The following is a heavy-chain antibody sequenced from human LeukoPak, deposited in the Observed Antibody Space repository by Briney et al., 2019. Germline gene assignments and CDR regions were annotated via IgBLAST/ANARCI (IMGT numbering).Heavy chain of an antibody. CDR1: GFTFSTYA. CDR3: ASTASYCGFDCYSYFDY. Sequence: PGGSLRLSCAASGFTFSTYAMSWVRQAPGMGLEWVSSIRFNGGLSYNADSVKGRFTISRDNSKNTLFLQMDSLRADDTAFYYCASTASYCGFDCYSYFDYWGQGILVTVSS. V-gene: IGHV3-23*01. D-gene: IGHD2-21*02. J-gene: IGHJ4*02. CDR2: IRFNGGLS.